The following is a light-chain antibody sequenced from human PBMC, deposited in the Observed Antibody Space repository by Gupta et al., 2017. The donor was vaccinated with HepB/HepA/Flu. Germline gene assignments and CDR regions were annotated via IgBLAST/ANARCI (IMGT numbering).Light chain of an antibody. V-gene: IGKV1-5*03. CDR2: KAS. J-gene: IGKJ5*01. Sequence: DIQMTQSPSTLSASIGDSVTITCRASQSVNSELAWYQQRPGKAPKLLIYKASTLESGVPSRFSGSGSGTEFTLTISNVQPDDFATYYCQRYDFFSDFGQGTRLEIK. CDR3: QRYDFFSD. CDR1: QSVNSE.